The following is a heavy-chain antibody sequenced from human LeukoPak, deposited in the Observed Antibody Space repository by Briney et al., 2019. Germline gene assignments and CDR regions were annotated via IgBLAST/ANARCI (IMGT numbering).Heavy chain of an antibody. CDR2: IYHSGST. D-gene: IGHD1-14*01. V-gene: IGHV4-59*01. CDR1: GGFNTHYY. Sequence: PSETLSLTCSVSGGFNTHYYWSWIRQPPGKGLEWIGYIYHSGSTNYNPSLKSRVTISVDTSKNHFSLKLSSVTAADTAVYYCARVPGDYWGQGTLVTVSS. J-gene: IGHJ4*02. CDR3: ARVPGDY.